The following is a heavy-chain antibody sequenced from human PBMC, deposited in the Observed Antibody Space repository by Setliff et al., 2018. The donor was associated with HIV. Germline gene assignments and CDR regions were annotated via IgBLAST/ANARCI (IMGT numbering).Heavy chain of an antibody. D-gene: IGHD1-26*01. V-gene: IGHV4-59*11. CDR2: IYSSGST. Sequence: SETLSLTCTVSGGSISSHYWIWIRQSPGKGLEWIGYIYSSGSTNSNPSLSSRVSMSVDTSKSQFSLKLTSVTAADTAVYYCARPQWELGVDYYGMDVWGQGTTVTVSS. CDR1: GGSISSHY. J-gene: IGHJ6*02. CDR3: ARPQWELGVDYYGMDV.